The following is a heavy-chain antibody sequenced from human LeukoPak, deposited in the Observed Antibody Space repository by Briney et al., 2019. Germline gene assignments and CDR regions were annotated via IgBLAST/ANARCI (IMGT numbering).Heavy chain of an antibody. D-gene: IGHD1-26*01. CDR3: ASSAWIGGSYSDY. Sequence: SETLSLTCTVSGGSISGYYWSWIRQPPGKGLEWIGYIYYSGSTNYNPSLKSRVTISVDTSKNQFSLKLSSVTAADTAVYYCASSAWIGGSYSDYWGQGTLVTVSS. CDR1: GGSISGYY. CDR2: IYYSGST. V-gene: IGHV4-59*08. J-gene: IGHJ4*02.